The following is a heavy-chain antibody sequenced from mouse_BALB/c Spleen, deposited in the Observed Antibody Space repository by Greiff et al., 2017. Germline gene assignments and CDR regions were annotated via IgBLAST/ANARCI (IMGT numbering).Heavy chain of an antibody. CDR1: GFTFSSYA. V-gene: IGHV5-9-4*01. D-gene: IGHD2-1*01. CDR3: AREGYGNFDY. CDR2: ISSGGSYT. Sequence: VHLVESGGGLVKPGGSLKLSCAASGFTFSSYAMSWVRQSPEKRLEWVAEISSGGSYTYYPDTVTGRFTISRDNAKNTLYLEMSSLRSEDTAMYYCAREGYGNFDYWGQGTTLTVSS. J-gene: IGHJ2*01.